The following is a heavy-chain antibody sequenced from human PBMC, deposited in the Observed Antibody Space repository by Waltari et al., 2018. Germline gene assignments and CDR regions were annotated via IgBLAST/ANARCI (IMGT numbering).Heavy chain of an antibody. CDR3: ARIPPEAGAYYYYMDV. V-gene: IGHV4-38-2*01. J-gene: IGHJ6*03. D-gene: IGHD6-19*01. CDR1: GYSISSGYY. CDR2: IYHSGST. Sequence: QVQLQESGPGLVKPSETLSLTCAVSGYSISSGYYWGWIRQPPGKGLEWIGSIYHSGSTYYNPSLKSRVTISVDTSKNQFSLKLSSVTAADTAVYYCARIPPEAGAYYYYMDVWGKGTTVTVSS.